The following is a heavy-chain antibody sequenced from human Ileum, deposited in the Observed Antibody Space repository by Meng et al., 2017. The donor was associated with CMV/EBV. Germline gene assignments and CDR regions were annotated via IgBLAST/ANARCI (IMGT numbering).Heavy chain of an antibody. D-gene: IGHD6-6*01. CDR3: ARARIPTRPIRDYYGMDV. J-gene: IGHJ6*02. V-gene: IGHV3-11*04. CDR2: ITDRYST. Sequence: GESLKISCAASGFTFSDFHFSWVRQAPGQGLEWLAYITDRYSTSYADSLQGRFTISRDNARTSVYLQLENLRVEDTAVYFCARARIPTRPIRDYYGMDVWGQGTTVTVSS. CDR1: GFTFSDFH.